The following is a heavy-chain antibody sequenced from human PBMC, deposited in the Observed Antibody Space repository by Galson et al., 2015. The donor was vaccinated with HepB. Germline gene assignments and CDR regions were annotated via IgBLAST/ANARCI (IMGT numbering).Heavy chain of an antibody. CDR1: GSTFTGYY. Sequence: SVKVSCKASGSTFTGYYLHWVRQAPGQGLEWMGWINPNNGGTNYVQKFQGRVTMTKDTSISTAYMELSRLRSDDTAVYYCATEGSTVGGWFDPWGQGTLVTVSS. D-gene: IGHD4-23*01. V-gene: IGHV1-2*02. J-gene: IGHJ5*02. CDR2: INPNNGGT. CDR3: ATEGSTVGGWFDP.